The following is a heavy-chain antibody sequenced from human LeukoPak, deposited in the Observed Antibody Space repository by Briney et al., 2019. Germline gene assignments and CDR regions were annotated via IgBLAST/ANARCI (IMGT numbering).Heavy chain of an antibody. CDR3: ARLNSYGLRWYFDC. Sequence: SETLSLTCTVSGGSISSYYWSWIRQPPGKGLEWIGYIYYSGSTNYNPSLKSRVTISVDTSKNQFSLKLSSVTAADTAVYYCARLNSYGLRWYFDCWGQGTLVTVSS. D-gene: IGHD5-18*01. CDR2: IYYSGST. V-gene: IGHV4-59*01. J-gene: IGHJ4*02. CDR1: GGSISSYY.